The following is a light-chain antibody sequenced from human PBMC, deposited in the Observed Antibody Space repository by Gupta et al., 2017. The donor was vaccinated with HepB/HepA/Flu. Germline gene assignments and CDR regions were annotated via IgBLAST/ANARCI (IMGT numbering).Light chain of an antibody. V-gene: IGKV3-20*01. Sequence: EIVLTQSPGTLSLSPGERVTLSCRASQSVSSTYLAWYQQKPGQAPRLLIHAASIGATGIPDRFSGSGSGTXFTLTIXSLDPEDFGMYYCQQDGSSPRTFGXGTKVEIK. CDR1: QSVSSTY. J-gene: IGKJ1*01. CDR2: AAS. CDR3: QQDGSSPRT.